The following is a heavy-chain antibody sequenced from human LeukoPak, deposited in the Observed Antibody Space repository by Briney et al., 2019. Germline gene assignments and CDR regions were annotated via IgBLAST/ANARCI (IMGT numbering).Heavy chain of an antibody. V-gene: IGHV1-18*01. CDR2: ISAYNGNT. D-gene: IGHD3-9*01. CDR3: ARVHYDILTGYSYFDD. CDR1: VYTFTSYG. J-gene: IGHJ4*02. Sequence: AAVNPTCKASVYTFTSYGISVVRQAPGQVLEWMGWISAYNGNTKYAQKLQGRVTMTTDTSTSTAYMELRSLRSDDTAVYYCARVHYDILTGYSYFDDWGQGTLVTVSS.